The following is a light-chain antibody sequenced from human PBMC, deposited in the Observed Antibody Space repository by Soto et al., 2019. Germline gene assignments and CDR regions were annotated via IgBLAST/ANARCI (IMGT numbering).Light chain of an antibody. V-gene: IGLV1-40*01. CDR3: QSYDSGLSGHVV. Sequence: QSVLTQPPSVSGAPGQRVTISCTGSSSNLGSGFDVQWYQQLPGTAPKLLIYYNDNRPSGVPDRFSGSKSGTSASLAITGLQADDEADYYCQSYDSGLSGHVVFGGGTKLTVL. CDR1: SSNLGSGFD. J-gene: IGLJ2*01. CDR2: YND.